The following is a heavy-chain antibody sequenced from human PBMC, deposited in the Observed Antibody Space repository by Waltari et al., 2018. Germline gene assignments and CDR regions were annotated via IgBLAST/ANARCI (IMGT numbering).Heavy chain of an antibody. CDR1: RLTFHDLG. CDR2: INWNGGRT. J-gene: IGHJ4*02. Sequence: EVQLVESGGGVVGPGGSLRLLCVVFRLTFHDLGLHWVRKVPGRGLEWVSGINWNGGRTRYTDSVKGRFTISRDNAKNSLYLQMNSLRAEDTALYYCVRGSTGTIFDYWGQGTLVTVSS. V-gene: IGHV3-20*04. D-gene: IGHD1-7*01. CDR3: VRGSTGTIFDY.